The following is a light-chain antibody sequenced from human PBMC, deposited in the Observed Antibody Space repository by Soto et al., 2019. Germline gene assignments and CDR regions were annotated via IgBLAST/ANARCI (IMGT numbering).Light chain of an antibody. V-gene: IGKV1-5*03. CDR3: QHYNTYPWT. J-gene: IGKJ1*01. CDR1: QSISSW. Sequence: DIQMTLSPSILSASVGDRVTITCRASQSISSWLAWYQQKPGKAPNLLIHKASHLESGVPSRFSGSGSGTEFTLTISSLQPGDFATYYCQHYNTYPWTFCQGAKVDIK. CDR2: KAS.